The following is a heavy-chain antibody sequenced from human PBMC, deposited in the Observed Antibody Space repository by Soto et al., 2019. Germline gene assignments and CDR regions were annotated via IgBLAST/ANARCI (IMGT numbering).Heavy chain of an antibody. CDR2: ISYDGSNK. CDR3: AKGTRDLNNLFDP. Sequence: QVQLVESGGGVVQPGRSLRLSCAASGFTFSSYGMYWVRQAPGKGLEWVAVISYDGSNKYYGDSVKGRFTISRDNSKNTLYLQMNSLRVEDMAVYYCAKGTRDLNNLFDPWGPGTLVTVSS. J-gene: IGHJ5*02. V-gene: IGHV3-30*18. CDR1: GFTFSSYG.